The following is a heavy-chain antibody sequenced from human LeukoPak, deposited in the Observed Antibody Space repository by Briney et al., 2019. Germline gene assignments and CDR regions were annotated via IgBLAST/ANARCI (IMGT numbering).Heavy chain of an antibody. J-gene: IGHJ4*02. CDR1: GFTFGSYG. CDR3: AKDQGSSWFYYFDY. V-gene: IGHV3-30*02. Sequence: GGSLRLSCAASGFTFGSYGMHWVRQAPGKGLEWVAFIRYDGSNKYYADSVKGRFTISRDNSKNTLYLQMNSLRAEDTAVYYCAKDQGSSWFYYFDYWGQGTLVTVSS. CDR2: IRYDGSNK. D-gene: IGHD6-13*01.